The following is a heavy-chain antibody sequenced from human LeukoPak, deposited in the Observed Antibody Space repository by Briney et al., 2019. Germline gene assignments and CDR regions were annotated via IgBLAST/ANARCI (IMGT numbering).Heavy chain of an antibody. V-gene: IGHV4-61*01. J-gene: IGHJ6*04. D-gene: IGHD3-3*01. CDR2: IYYSGST. CDR1: GGSVSSGSCY. CDR3: ARGGGRLDYYYGMDV. Sequence: SETLSLTCTVSGGSVSSGSCYWSWIRQPPGKGLEWIGYIYYSGSTNYSPSLKSRVTISVDTSKNQFSLKLSSVTAADTAVYYCARGGGRLDYYYGMDVWGKGTTVTVSS.